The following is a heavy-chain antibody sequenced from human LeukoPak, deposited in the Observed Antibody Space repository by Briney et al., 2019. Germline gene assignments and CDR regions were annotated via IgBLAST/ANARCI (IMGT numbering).Heavy chain of an antibody. V-gene: IGHV1-8*01. CDR1: GYTFTSYD. CDR3: ARGLADETYDFWSGYYTGRYYYYYGMDV. Sequence: EASVKVSCKASGYTFTSYDINWVRQATGQGLEWMGWMNPNSDNTGYAQKFQGRVTMTRNTSISTAYMELSRLRSDDTAVYYCARGLADETYDFWSGYYTGRYYYYYGMDVRGQGTTVTVSS. D-gene: IGHD3-3*01. J-gene: IGHJ6*02. CDR2: MNPNSDNT.